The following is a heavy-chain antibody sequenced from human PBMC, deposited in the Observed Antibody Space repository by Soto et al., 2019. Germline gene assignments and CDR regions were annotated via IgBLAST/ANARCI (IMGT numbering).Heavy chain of an antibody. CDR2: IYPGDSDT. D-gene: IGHD2-21*02. Sequence: ESLTISGKGSGYSFTSYWIGLVRQMPGKGLEWMGIIYPGDSDTRYSPSFQGQVTISADKSISTAYLQWSSLKASDTAMYYCARRLLTAYDAFDIWGQGTMVTVSS. V-gene: IGHV5-51*01. J-gene: IGHJ3*02. CDR1: GYSFTSYW. CDR3: ARRLLTAYDAFDI.